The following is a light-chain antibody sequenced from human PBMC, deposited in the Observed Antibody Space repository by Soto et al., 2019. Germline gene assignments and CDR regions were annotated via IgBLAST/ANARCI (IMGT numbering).Light chain of an antibody. CDR3: SSYTSSSTLI. Sequence: QSALTQPASVSGSHVQSITISCTGTSSDVGGYNYVSWYQQHPGKAPKLMIYDVSNRPSGVSNRFSGSKSGNTASLTISGLQADDEADYSCSSYTSSSTLIFGGGTKLTVL. CDR2: DVS. J-gene: IGLJ2*01. CDR1: SSDVGGYNY. V-gene: IGLV2-14*01.